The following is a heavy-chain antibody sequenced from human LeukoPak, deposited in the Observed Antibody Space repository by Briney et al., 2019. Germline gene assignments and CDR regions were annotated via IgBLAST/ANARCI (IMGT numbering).Heavy chain of an antibody. V-gene: IGHV3-21*04. CDR2: ISSSSSHI. CDR3: AKDYDVVVPAASDY. D-gene: IGHD2-2*01. CDR1: GFTFSSYS. Sequence: GSLRLSCAASGFTFSSYSMNWVRQAPGKGLEWVSSISSSSSHIYYADSVKGRFTISRDNAKNSLYLQMNSLRAEDTAVYYCAKDYDVVVPAASDYWGQGTLVTVSS. J-gene: IGHJ4*02.